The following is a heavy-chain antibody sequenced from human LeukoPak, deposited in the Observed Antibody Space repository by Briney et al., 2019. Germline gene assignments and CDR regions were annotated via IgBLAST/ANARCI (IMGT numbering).Heavy chain of an antibody. Sequence: GGSLRLSCAASGFTFRSSAMSWVRQAPGKGLERVSGISGSGGSTFNADSVKGRFTISRDNSKNTLYLQMNSLRAEDTAVYYCAKDDPITGLFDYWGQGTLVTVSS. J-gene: IGHJ4*02. CDR1: GFTFRSSA. V-gene: IGHV3-23*01. CDR3: AKDDPITGLFDY. D-gene: IGHD1-20*01. CDR2: ISGSGGST.